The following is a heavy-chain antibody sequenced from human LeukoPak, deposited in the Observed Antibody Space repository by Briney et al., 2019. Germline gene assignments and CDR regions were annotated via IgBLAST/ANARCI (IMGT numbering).Heavy chain of an antibody. CDR3: ASTNPSGWSKIYYYYMDV. Sequence: PSETLSLTCTVSGGSISSSSYYWGWIRQPPGKGLEWIGSIYYSGSTYYNPSLKSRVTISVDTSKNQFSLKLSSVTAADTAVYYCASTNPSGWSKIYYYYMDVWGKGTTVTVSS. D-gene: IGHD6-19*01. V-gene: IGHV4-39*01. CDR1: GGSISSSSYY. J-gene: IGHJ6*03. CDR2: IYYSGST.